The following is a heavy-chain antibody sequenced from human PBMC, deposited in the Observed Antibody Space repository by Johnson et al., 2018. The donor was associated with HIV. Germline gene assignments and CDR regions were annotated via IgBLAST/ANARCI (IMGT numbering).Heavy chain of an antibody. Sequence: QVQLVESGGGVVRPGGSLRLSCAASGFTFRNYAMHWVRQAPGKGLEWVAVISYDGSNKYYADSVKGRFTISRDNSKNTLSLQMNSPRVDDTAIYYCARVRAGRENAFDIWGQGTMVTVSS. CDR2: ISYDGSNK. CDR1: GFTFRNYA. V-gene: IGHV3-30*04. D-gene: IGHD1-26*01. CDR3: ARVRAGRENAFDI. J-gene: IGHJ3*02.